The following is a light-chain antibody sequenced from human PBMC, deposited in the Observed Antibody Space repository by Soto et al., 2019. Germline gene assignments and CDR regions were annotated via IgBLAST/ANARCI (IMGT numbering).Light chain of an antibody. CDR2: GAS. V-gene: IGKV3-15*01. CDR3: QQYDNWPPMYT. CDR1: QSVSSN. Sequence: EIVMTQSPATLSVSPGERATLSCRASQSVSSNLAWYQQKPGQAPRLLIYGASTRATGTPARFSGSGSGTEFTLTISNLQSEDFAVYYCQQYDNWPPMYTFAQGTKLEIK. J-gene: IGKJ2*01.